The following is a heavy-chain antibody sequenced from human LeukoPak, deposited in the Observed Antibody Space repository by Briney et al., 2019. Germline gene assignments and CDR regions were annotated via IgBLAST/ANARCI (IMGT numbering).Heavy chain of an antibody. Sequence: SETLSLTCAVYGGSFSGYYWSWIRQPPGKGLEWIGEINHSGSTNYNPSLKSRVTISVDTSKNQFSLKLSSVTAADTAVYYCARGTALDYWGQGTLVTVSS. V-gene: IGHV4-34*01. CDR1: GGSFSGYY. D-gene: IGHD3-16*02. J-gene: IGHJ4*02. CDR3: ARGTALDY. CDR2: INHSGST.